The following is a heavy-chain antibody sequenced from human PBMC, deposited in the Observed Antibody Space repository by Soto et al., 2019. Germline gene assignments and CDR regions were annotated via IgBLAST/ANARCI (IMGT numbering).Heavy chain of an antibody. CDR1: GGSISGYY. J-gene: IGHJ4*02. CDR3: ARSRDDYSHDY. CDR2: IYYIGTT. V-gene: IGHV4-59*01. Sequence: SETLSLTCTASGGSISGYYWSWIRQPPGKGLEWIGYIYYIGTTRYNPPLQSRVTISVDTSKNQFSLKLSSVTAADTAVYFCARSRDDYSHDYWGQGTLVSFSS. D-gene: IGHD4-4*01.